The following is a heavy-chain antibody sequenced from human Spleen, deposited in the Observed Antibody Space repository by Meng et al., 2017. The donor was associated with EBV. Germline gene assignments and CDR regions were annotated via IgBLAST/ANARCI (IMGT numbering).Heavy chain of an antibody. J-gene: IGHJ4*02. CDR3: ASESGRGFTPDY. V-gene: IGHV1-69*01. CDR1: GGTFRSDA. Sequence: QVQVVESGAEGKKPGSSVKVSGRTSGGTFRSDAVSWVRQAPGQGLEWMGGLIPMSDAPHYAQKFQGRVTITADESTSTHYMDLSGLRSDDTALYYCASESGRGFTPDYWGQGTLVTVSS. CDR2: LIPMSDAP. D-gene: IGHD3-10*01.